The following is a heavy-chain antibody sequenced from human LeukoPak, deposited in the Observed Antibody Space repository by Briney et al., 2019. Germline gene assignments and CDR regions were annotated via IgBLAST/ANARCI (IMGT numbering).Heavy chain of an antibody. Sequence: SESLSLTRTVPGGSVNSYYWCWVRPPPRRGLEWGGYIYYSGSTNYNPSLKSRVTISVDTSKNQSSLKPSSLTATDTALYYCARTGTFHGQIADWGQGTPVTVSS. V-gene: IGHV4-59*02. D-gene: IGHD1-7*01. CDR3: ARTGTFHGQIAD. CDR1: GGSVNSYY. CDR2: IYYSGST. J-gene: IGHJ1*01.